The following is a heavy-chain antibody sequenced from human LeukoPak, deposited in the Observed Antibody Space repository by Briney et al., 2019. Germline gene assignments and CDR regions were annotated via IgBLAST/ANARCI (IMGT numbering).Heavy chain of an antibody. J-gene: IGHJ3*02. Sequence: PSETLSLTCTVSSGSINNYYWSWIRQTPGKGLEWIGYILSSGSTNYNPSVKSRVTISVDTSKNQFSLKLSSVTAADTAVYYCARTNQISETAFDIWGRGTMVIVTS. CDR2: ILSSGST. CDR1: SGSINNYY. CDR3: ARTNQISETAFDI. V-gene: IGHV4-59*01. D-gene: IGHD1-14*01.